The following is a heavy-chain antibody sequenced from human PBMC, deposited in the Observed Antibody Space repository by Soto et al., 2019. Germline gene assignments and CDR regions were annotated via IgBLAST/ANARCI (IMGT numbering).Heavy chain of an antibody. D-gene: IGHD5-18*01. CDR3: ARDHSPVSGYSYGLGDYYYYYMDV. CDR1: GGTFSSYT. J-gene: IGHJ6*03. V-gene: IGHV1-69*08. CDR2: IIPIRGIA. Sequence: QVQLVQSGAEVKKPGSSVKVSCKASGGTFSSYTISWVRQAPGQGLEWMGRIIPIRGIANYAQKFQGRVTITADKPTSTAYMELSSMRSEDTAVYYCARDHSPVSGYSYGLGDYYYYYMDVWGKGTTVTVSS.